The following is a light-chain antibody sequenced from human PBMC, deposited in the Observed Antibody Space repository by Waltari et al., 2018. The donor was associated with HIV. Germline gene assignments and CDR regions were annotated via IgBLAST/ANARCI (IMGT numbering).Light chain of an antibody. Sequence: EIVMTQSPATLSVSPGERATLTCRASQSVRSSVAWDQQRPGQAPRLLIYSTSIRATGIPARFSGSGSETEFTLTISNLQSEDFAVYYCQQHSNWPLSITFGQGTRLQIK. CDR2: STS. J-gene: IGKJ5*01. CDR3: QQHSNWPLSIT. V-gene: IGKV3-15*01. CDR1: QSVRSS.